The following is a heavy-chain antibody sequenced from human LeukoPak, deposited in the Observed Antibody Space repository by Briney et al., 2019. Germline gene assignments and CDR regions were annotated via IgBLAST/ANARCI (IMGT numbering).Heavy chain of an antibody. D-gene: IGHD4-11*01. CDR2: IWSDKSNR. J-gene: IGHJ4*02. V-gene: IGHV3-33*06. CDR3: AKDAQRGFDYSNSLEY. CDR1: GFIFNHHA. Sequence: GGSLRLSCAASGFIFNHHAMHWVRQAPGKRLEWGAVIWSDKSNRFYGDSVRGRFTISRDDSRKTVYLQMERMAAEDTAIYYCAKDAQRGFDYSNSLEYWGQGALVTVAS.